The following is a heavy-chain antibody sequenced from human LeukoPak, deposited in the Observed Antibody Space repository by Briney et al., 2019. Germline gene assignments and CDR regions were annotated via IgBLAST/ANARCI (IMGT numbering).Heavy chain of an antibody. V-gene: IGHV1-24*01. J-gene: IGHJ4*02. CDR2: FDPEDGET. CDR1: GYTLTELS. D-gene: IGHD3-22*01. CDR3: ATDTHYYDSSGYYYAFGY. Sequence: ASVKVSCTVSGYTLTELSMHWVRQAPGKGLEWMGGFDPEDGETIYAQKFQGRVTMTEDTSTDTAYMELSSLRSEDTAVYYCATDTHYYDSSGYYYAFGYWGQGTLVTVSS.